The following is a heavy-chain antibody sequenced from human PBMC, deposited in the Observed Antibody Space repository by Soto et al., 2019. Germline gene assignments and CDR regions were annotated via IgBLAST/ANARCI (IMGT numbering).Heavy chain of an antibody. CDR1: GFTFSSYA. D-gene: IGHD2-2*01. CDR3: AKVRDIVVVPAAILNYYYYGMDV. V-gene: IGHV3-23*01. CDR2: ISGSGGST. Sequence: GGSLRLSCAASGFTFSSYAMSWVRQAPGKGLEWVSAISGSGGSTYYADSVKGRFTISRDNSKNTLYLQMNSLRAEDTAVYYCAKVRDIVVVPAAILNYYYYGMDVWGQGTTVTGSS. J-gene: IGHJ6*02.